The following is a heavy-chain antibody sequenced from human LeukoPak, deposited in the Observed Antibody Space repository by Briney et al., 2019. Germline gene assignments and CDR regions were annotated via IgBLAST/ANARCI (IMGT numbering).Heavy chain of an antibody. CDR1: GFTFSSYP. Sequence: GGSLRLSCAASGFTFSSYPMGWVRRAPGKGLEWVSAISGSGAGTYYADSVKGRFTISRDNSKNTLYLQMNSLRAEDTAVYYSLLMVRGVMSYYYMDVWGKGTTVTVSS. V-gene: IGHV3-23*01. D-gene: IGHD3-10*01. J-gene: IGHJ6*03. CDR2: ISGSGAGT. CDR3: LLMVRGVMSYYYMDV.